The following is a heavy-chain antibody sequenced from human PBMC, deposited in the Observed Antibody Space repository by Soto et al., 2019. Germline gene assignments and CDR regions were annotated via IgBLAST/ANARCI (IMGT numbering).Heavy chain of an antibody. J-gene: IGHJ6*03. D-gene: IGHD6-13*01. CDR1: GCRFSSYT. CDR2: ISGSGGST. V-gene: IGHV3-23*01. Sequence: PGGSLRLSCAASGCRFSSYTISWVRQAPGKGLEWVSAISGSGGSTYYADSVKGRFTISRDNSKNTLYLQMNSLRAEDTAVYYCAIGPGIAAAATYYYYYMDVWGKGTTVTVS. CDR3: AIGPGIAAAATYYYYYMDV.